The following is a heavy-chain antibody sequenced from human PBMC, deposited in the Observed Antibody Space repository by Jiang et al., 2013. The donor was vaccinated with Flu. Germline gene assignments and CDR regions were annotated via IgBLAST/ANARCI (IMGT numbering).Heavy chain of an antibody. J-gene: IGHJ6*02. CDR2: IYYSGST. CDR1: GGSISSYY. CDR3: ARYNLGLVIPSPYYYYGMDV. Sequence: PGLVKPSETLSLTCTVSGGSISSYYWSWIRQPPGKGLEWIGYIYYSGSTNYNPSLKSRVTISVDTSKNQFSLKLSSVTAADTAVYYCARYNLGLVIPSPYYYYGMDVWGQGTTVTVSS. D-gene: IGHD6-19*01. V-gene: IGHV4-59*08.